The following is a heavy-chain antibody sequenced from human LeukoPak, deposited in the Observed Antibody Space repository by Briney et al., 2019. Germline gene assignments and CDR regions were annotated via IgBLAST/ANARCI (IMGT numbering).Heavy chain of an antibody. CDR1: GGTFSSYA. D-gene: IGHD4-23*01. Sequence: SVKLSCKASGGTFSSYAISWVRQAPAQGLEWMGSIIPIFGTANCAQKFQGRVTITTDESTSTAYMELSSLRSEDTAVYYCARDHDYGGNLDYWGQGTLVTVSS. J-gene: IGHJ4*02. CDR3: ARDHDYGGNLDY. V-gene: IGHV1-69*05. CDR2: IIPIFGTA.